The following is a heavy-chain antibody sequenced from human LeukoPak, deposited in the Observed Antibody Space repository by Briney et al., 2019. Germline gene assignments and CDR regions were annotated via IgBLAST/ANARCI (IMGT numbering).Heavy chain of an antibody. D-gene: IGHD1-14*01. CDR2: INPNSGGT. Sequence: ASVKVSCKASGYTFTGYYMNWVRQAPGQRLEWMGWINPNSGGTNYAQKFQGRVTMTRDTSISTAYMELSRLTSDDTAVYYCARDEPDYWGQGTLVTVSS. V-gene: IGHV1-2*02. J-gene: IGHJ4*02. CDR3: ARDEPDY. CDR1: GYTFTGYY.